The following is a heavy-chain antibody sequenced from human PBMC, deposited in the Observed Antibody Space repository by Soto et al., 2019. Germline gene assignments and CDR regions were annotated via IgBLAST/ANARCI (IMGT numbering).Heavy chain of an antibody. J-gene: IGHJ6*03. CDR3: ARSLGDYHYYYYMDV. CDR1: GGSISSYY. CDR2: IYYSGST. Sequence: SETLSLTCTVSGGSISSYYWSWIRQPPGKGLEWIGYIYYSGSTNYNPSLKSRVTISVDTSKNQFSLKLSSVTAADTAVYYCARSLGDYHYYYYMDVWGRGTTVTVSS. V-gene: IGHV4-59*01. D-gene: IGHD2-21*02.